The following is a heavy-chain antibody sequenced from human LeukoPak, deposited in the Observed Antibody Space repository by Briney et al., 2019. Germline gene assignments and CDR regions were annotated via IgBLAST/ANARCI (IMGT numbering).Heavy chain of an antibody. CDR1: GFTFSSYW. CDR2: IKSDGSST. CDR3: ARDLNYGDYIGRYYYGMDV. Sequence: GGSLRLSCAASGFTFSSYWMHWVRQAPGKGLVWVSRIKSDGSSTSNADSVKGRSTISRDNAKNTLYLQMNSLRAEDTAVYYCARDLNYGDYIGRYYYGMDVWGQGTTVTVSS. J-gene: IGHJ6*02. D-gene: IGHD4-17*01. V-gene: IGHV3-74*01.